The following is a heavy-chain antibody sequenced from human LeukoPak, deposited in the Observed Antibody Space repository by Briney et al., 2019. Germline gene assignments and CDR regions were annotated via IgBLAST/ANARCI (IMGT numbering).Heavy chain of an antibody. CDR2: ISYDGSNK. J-gene: IGHJ4*02. CDR3: AAVDMATIGPFDY. D-gene: IGHD5-24*01. Sequence: GGSLRLSCAASGFTFSSYGMHWISQARGKGLEWVAVISYDGSNKYYADSVKGRFTISRDNSKNTLYLQMNSLRAEDTAVYYCAAVDMATIGPFDYWGQGTLFTVSS. CDR1: GFTFSSYG. V-gene: IGHV3-30*03.